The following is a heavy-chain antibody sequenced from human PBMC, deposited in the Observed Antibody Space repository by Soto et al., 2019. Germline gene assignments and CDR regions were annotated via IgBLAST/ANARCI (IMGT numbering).Heavy chain of an antibody. CDR3: KRGPRSTSTGTGAF. V-gene: IGHV3-74*01. CDR1: GFTFSMCW. CDR2: INDDGSST. Sequence: GGSMTLSCAASGFTFSMCWMHWVRKVPGKGPEWVSQINDDGSSTNYADSVKGRFTISRDNAKNTLYLQMNDLRAEDTAVYYGKRGPRSTSTGTGAFWGQGTLVTVSS. J-gene: IGHJ4*02. D-gene: IGHD1-1*01.